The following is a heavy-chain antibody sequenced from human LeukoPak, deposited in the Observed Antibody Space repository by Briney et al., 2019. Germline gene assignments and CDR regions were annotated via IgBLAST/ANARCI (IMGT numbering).Heavy chain of an antibody. CDR3: AGRRLTTFDC. V-gene: IGHV4-39*01. CDR1: GGSISNSNSY. CDR2: IYDSGSS. D-gene: IGHD1-1*01. J-gene: IGHJ4*02. Sequence: SETLSLTCTVSGGSISNSNSYWGWIRQPPGEGLEWIGNIYDSGSSYYNPSLKSRVTISVDTSKNRFSLRLTSVTATDTAVYYCAGRRLTTFDCWGQGTLVTVSS.